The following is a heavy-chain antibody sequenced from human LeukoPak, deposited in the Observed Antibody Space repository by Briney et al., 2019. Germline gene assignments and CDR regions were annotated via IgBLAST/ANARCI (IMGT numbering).Heavy chain of an antibody. Sequence: SETLSLTCTVSGGSISSSSYYWGWIRQPPGKGLEWIGSIYYSGSTYYNPSLKSRVTISVDTSKNQFSLKLSSVTAADTAVYYCARDIRYFDWFHTQPFDYWGQGTLVTVSS. J-gene: IGHJ4*02. CDR3: ARDIRYFDWFHTQPFDY. V-gene: IGHV4-39*07. CDR2: IYYSGST. D-gene: IGHD3-9*01. CDR1: GGSISSSSYY.